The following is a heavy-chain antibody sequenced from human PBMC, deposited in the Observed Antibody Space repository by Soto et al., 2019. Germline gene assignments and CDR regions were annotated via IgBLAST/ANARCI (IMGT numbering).Heavy chain of an antibody. CDR2: ISAYNGNT. Sequence: QVQLVQSGAEVKKPGASVKVSCKASGYTFTSYGISSVRQAPGQGLEWMGWISAYNGNTKYTQKLQGRVTMTTDTSTSTGYMELRSLRSDDTAVYYCARELAVGLVDYWGQGTLVTVSS. V-gene: IGHV1-18*01. CDR1: GYTFTSYG. CDR3: ARELAVGLVDY. D-gene: IGHD6-19*01. J-gene: IGHJ4*02.